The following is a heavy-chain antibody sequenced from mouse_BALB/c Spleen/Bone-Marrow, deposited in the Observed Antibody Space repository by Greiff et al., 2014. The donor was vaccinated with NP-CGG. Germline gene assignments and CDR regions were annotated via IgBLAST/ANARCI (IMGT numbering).Heavy chain of an antibody. CDR1: GYTFNSYW. J-gene: IGHJ2*01. V-gene: IGHV1S81*02. Sequence: VQLQQSGAELVKPGASVKLSCTASGYTFNSYWMHWVRQRPGQGLEWIGEINPSNGRTNYNERFKNKATLTVARSSSTAYMQLSSLTSGDSAVYFCARGRVFYGNHFDYWGQGTTLTVSS. D-gene: IGHD2-1*01. CDR2: INPSNGRT. CDR3: ARGRVFYGNHFDY.